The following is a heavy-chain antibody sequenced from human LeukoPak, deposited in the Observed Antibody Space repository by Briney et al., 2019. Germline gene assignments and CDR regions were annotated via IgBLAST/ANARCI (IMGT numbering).Heavy chain of an antibody. D-gene: IGHD6-13*01. CDR3: ARVSTSWYQDWYFDL. CDR2: IYISETT. J-gene: IGHJ2*01. V-gene: IGHV4-4*07. CDR1: GGSISSYY. Sequence: SETLSLTCTVSGGSISSYYWSWLRQPAGKGLEWIGRIYISETTIYNPSLRSRVTMSVDTSKNQSSLKLSSVTAADTAVYYCARVSTSWYQDWYFDLWGRGTLVTVSS.